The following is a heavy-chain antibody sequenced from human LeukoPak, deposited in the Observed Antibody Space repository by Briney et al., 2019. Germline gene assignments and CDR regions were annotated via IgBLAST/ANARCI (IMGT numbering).Heavy chain of an antibody. CDR1: GFTFSSYW. CDR2: IKQDGSEK. J-gene: IGHJ3*02. CDR3: WKLRIAGGGRGGGAFDI. Sequence: GGSLRLSCAASGFTFSSYWMSWVRQAPGKGLEWVANIKQDGSEKYYVDSVKGRFTISRGNAKNSLYLQMNSLRAEDTAVYYCWKLRIAGGGRGGGAFDIWGQGTMVTVSS. D-gene: IGHD6-13*01. V-gene: IGHV3-7*01.